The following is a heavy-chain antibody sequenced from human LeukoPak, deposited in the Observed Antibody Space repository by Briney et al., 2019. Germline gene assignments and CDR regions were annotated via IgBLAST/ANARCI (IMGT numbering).Heavy chain of an antibody. V-gene: IGHV3-23*01. CDR3: ARDPDSSSWYGTFGY. D-gene: IGHD6-13*01. Sequence: GSLRLSCAASGFTFSSYAMSWVRQAPGKGLEWVSAISGSGGSTYYADSVKGRFTISRDNSKNTLYLQMNSLRAEDTAVYYCARDPDSSSWYGTFGYWGQGILVAVSS. J-gene: IGHJ4*02. CDR1: GFTFSSYA. CDR2: ISGSGGST.